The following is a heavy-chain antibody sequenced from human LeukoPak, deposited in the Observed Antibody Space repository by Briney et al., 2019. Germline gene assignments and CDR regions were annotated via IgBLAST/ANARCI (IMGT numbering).Heavy chain of an antibody. CDR3: ARHPEVKYQLLFGLIDY. V-gene: IGHV4-39*01. CDR2: IYYSGST. D-gene: IGHD2-2*01. J-gene: IGHJ4*02. Sequence: SETLSLTCTVSGGSISSSSYYWGWIRQPPGKGLEWIGSIYYSGSTYYNPPLKSRVTISVDTSKNQFSLKLSSVTAADTAVYYCARHPEVKYQLLFGLIDYWGQGTLVTVSS. CDR1: GGSISSSSYY.